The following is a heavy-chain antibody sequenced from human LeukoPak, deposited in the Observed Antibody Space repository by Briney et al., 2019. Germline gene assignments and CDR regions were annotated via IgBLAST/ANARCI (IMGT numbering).Heavy chain of an antibody. CDR2: IKSKTDGGTT. CDR3: TASRGSGNFIY. D-gene: IGHD3-10*01. V-gene: IGHV3-15*01. J-gene: IGHJ4*02. CDR1: GFTVSSNY. Sequence: PGGSLRLSCAASGFTVSSNYMSWVRQAPGKGLEWVGRIKSKTDGGTTDYGAPVKGIFTISRDDSKNTLYLQMNSLKTEDTAIYYCTASRGSGNFIYWGQGTLVTVSS.